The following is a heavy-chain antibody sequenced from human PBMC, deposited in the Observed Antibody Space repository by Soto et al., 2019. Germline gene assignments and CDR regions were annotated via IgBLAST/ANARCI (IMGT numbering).Heavy chain of an antibody. D-gene: IGHD4-17*01. CDR3: AREHYGHHYFDY. CDR2: IYSGGST. Sequence: EVQLVESGGGLVKPGGSLRLSCAASGFTFSNAWMSWVRQAPGKGLEWVSVIYSGGSTYYADSVKGRFTISRDNSKNTLYLQMNSLRAEDMAVYYCAREHYGHHYFDYWGQGTLVTVSS. V-gene: IGHV3-66*01. J-gene: IGHJ4*02. CDR1: GFTFSNAW.